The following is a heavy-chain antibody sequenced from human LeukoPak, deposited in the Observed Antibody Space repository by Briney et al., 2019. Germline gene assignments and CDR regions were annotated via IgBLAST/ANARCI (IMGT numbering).Heavy chain of an antibody. CDR3: ARDRRAYYYDSSGYRDKYYFDY. D-gene: IGHD3-22*01. CDR1: GGTFSSYA. Sequence: SVKVSCKASGGTFSSYAISWVRQAPGQGLEWMGRIIPILGIANYAQKFQGRVTITADKSTSTAYMELSSLRFEDTAVYYCARDRRAYYYDSSGYRDKYYFDYWGQGTLVTVSS. J-gene: IGHJ4*02. V-gene: IGHV1-69*04. CDR2: IIPILGIA.